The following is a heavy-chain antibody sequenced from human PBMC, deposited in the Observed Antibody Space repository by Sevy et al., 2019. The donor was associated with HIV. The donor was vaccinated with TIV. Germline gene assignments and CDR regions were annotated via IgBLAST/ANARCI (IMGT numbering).Heavy chain of an antibody. CDR3: TGRTGPAALFQIREY. CDR1: GGSISSSSYY. Sequence: SETLSLTCNVSGGSISSSSYYWGWIRQPPGKGLEWIGSIYWTGSTYYNPSLKSRVTISADTSKNQLSLKVSSVTAADTAVYYCTGRTGPAALFQIREYWGQGTLVTVSS. J-gene: IGHJ4*02. D-gene: IGHD2-15*01. V-gene: IGHV4-39*01. CDR2: IYWTGST.